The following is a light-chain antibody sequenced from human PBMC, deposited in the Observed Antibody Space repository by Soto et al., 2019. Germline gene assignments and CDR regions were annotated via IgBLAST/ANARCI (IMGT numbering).Light chain of an antibody. J-gene: IGKJ1*01. Sequence: ILMTQSPATLSVSPGERATLSCRASQSVSNNLAWYQQNPCQAPRLLIYDASTRATGIPARFSGSGSGTEFTLTFSGLQSEDFAVYYCQQYNNWPPWTFGQGNKVEIK. CDR3: QQYNNWPPWT. CDR1: QSVSNN. CDR2: DAS. V-gene: IGKV3-15*01.